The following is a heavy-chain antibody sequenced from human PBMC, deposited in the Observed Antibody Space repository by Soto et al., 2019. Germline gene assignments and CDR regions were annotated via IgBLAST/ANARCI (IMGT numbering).Heavy chain of an antibody. CDR3: AREGLRYFDWSLIYGMDV. V-gene: IGHV3-30*03. D-gene: IGHD3-9*01. Sequence: GGSLRLSCAASGFTFSDYAMHWVRQAPGKGLERVAVVSHDGRNTHYADSVKGRFTISRDSSKNTVSLEMTSLRAEDTAVYYCAREGLRYFDWSLIYGMDVWGQGTTVTAP. CDR1: GFTFSDYA. J-gene: IGHJ6*02. CDR2: VSHDGRNT.